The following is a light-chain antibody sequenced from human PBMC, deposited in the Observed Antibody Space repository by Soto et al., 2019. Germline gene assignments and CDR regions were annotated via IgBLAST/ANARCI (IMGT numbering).Light chain of an antibody. CDR3: QQYNKWPLIT. V-gene: IGKV3D-15*01. CDR2: GAS. Sequence: EIAMTQTHATLSLSPGETASLCFMASKIISLGLAWYRQKPGQAPRLLIYGASTRATGTPDRFSGSGSGTDFTLTISSLQSEDFALYYCQQYNKWPLITFGQGTRVEIK. CDR1: KIISLG. J-gene: IGKJ5*01.